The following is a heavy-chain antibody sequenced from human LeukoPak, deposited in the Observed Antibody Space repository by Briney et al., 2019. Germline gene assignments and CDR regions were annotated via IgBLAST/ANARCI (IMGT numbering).Heavy chain of an antibody. CDR1: GFTFSSYA. V-gene: IGHV3-23*01. CDR3: AKDVVTRYCSGGSCYPFDY. J-gene: IGHJ4*02. D-gene: IGHD2-15*01. Sequence: GGSPRLSCAASGFTFSSYAMSWVRQAPGKGLEWVSAISGSGGSTYYADSVKGRFTISRDNSKNTLYLQMNSLRAEDTAVYYCAKDVVTRYCSGGSCYPFDYWGQGTLVTVSS. CDR2: ISGSGGST.